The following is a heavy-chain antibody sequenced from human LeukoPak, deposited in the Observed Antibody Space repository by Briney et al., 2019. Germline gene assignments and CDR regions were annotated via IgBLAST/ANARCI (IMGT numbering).Heavy chain of an antibody. CDR2: ISGSGGST. D-gene: IGHD2-2*01. J-gene: IGHJ5*02. CDR3: ARGPAIVVVPAANFAWWDNWFDP. Sequence: PGGSLRLSCAASGFTFSSYAMSWVRQAPGKGLEWVSAISGSGGSTYYADSVKGRFTISRDNSKNTLYLQMNSLRAEDTAVYYCARGPAIVVVPAANFAWWDNWFDPWGQGALVTVSS. CDR1: GFTFSSYA. V-gene: IGHV3-23*01.